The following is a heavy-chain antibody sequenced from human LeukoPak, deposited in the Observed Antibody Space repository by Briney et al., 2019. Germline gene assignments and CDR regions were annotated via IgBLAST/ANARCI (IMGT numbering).Heavy chain of an antibody. CDR2: ISSISSYI. J-gene: IGHJ6*03. D-gene: IGHD3-3*01. V-gene: IGHV3-21*01. CDR1: GFTFSSYS. Sequence: GGSLRLSCAASGFTFSSYSMNWVGQAPGKGREGVSSISSISSYIYYADSVKGRFTISRDNAKNSLYLQMNSLRAEDTAVYYCARTLLRFLEGSYYYYMDVWGKGTTVTVSS. CDR3: ARTLLRFLEGSYYYYMDV.